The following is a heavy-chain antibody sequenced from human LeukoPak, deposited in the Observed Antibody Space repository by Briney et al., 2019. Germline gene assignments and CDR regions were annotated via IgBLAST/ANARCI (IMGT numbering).Heavy chain of an antibody. J-gene: IGHJ4*02. CDR2: ISYDGSNK. D-gene: IGHD3-10*01. V-gene: IGHV3-30-3*01. CDR1: GFTFSSYA. CDR3: ARDFRY. Sequence: PGRSLRLSCAASGFTFSSYAVHWVRQAPGKGLEWVAVISYDGSNKYYADSVKGRFTISRDNSKNTLYLQMNSLRAEDTAVYYCARDFRYWGQGTLVTVSS.